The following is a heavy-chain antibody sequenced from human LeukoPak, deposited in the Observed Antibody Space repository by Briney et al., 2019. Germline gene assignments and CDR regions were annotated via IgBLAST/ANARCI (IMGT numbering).Heavy chain of an antibody. D-gene: IGHD2-15*01. CDR2: IRYDGNNK. CDR1: GFTFSSYD. CDR3: AKERPVVVAFDY. V-gene: IGHV3-30*02. J-gene: IGHJ4*02. Sequence: GGSLRLSCXASGFTFSSYDMHWVRQAPGKGLEWVAFIRYDGNNKYYADSVKGRFAISRDNSKNTLYLQMNSLRDEDTAVYYCAKERPVVVAFDYWGQGSLVTVSS.